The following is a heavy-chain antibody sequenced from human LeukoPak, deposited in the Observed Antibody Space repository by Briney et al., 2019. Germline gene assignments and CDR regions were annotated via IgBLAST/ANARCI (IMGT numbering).Heavy chain of an antibody. J-gene: IGHJ4*02. CDR2: INPNSGGT. D-gene: IGHD3-3*01. CDR3: ARVFAAKSYYDFWSGYLNDYFDY. CDR1: GYTFTSYD. V-gene: IGHV1-2*02. Sequence: GASVKVSCKASGYTFTSYDINWVRQATGQGLEWMGWINPNSGGTNYAQKFQGRVTMTRDTSISTAYMELSRLRSDDTAVYYCARVFAAKSYYDFWSGYLNDYFDYWGQGTLVTVSS.